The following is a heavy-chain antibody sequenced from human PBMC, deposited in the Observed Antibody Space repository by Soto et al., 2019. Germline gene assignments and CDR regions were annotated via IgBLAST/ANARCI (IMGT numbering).Heavy chain of an antibody. CDR3: ARARYCSGGSCG. D-gene: IGHD2-15*01. V-gene: IGHV4-34*01. CDR1: GGCFSGYY. Sequence: QVQLQQWGAGLLKPSETLSLTCAVYGGCFSGYYWSWIRQPPGKGLEWIGEINHSGSTNYNPSLKSRVSISVDTSKNQFSLKLSSVTVADTALYYSARARYCSGGSCGWGQGTLVTLSS. CDR2: INHSGST. J-gene: IGHJ4*02.